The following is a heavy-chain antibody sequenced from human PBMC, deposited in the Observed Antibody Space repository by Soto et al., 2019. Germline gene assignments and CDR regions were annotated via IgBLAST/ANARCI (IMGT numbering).Heavy chain of an antibody. CDR1: GFTFCSYE. J-gene: IGHJ1*01. CDR2: ISSSGSTI. D-gene: IGHD6-19*01. V-gene: IGHV3-48*03. Sequence: PGGSLRLSCAASGFTFCSYEMNWVRQAPGKGPEWVSYISSSGSTIYYADSVKGRFTISRDTAKTSLYLQMNSLRTEDTAVYYFPTSGYSSGWYSEYFQQWGQGTLVTVSS. CDR3: PTSGYSSGWYSEYFQQ.